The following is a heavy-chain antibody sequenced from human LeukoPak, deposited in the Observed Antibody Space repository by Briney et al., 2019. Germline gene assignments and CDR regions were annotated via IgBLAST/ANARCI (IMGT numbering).Heavy chain of an antibody. J-gene: IGHJ4*02. D-gene: IGHD5-18*01. Sequence: SETLSLTCTVSGGSISSYYWSWIRQPPGKGLEWIGYIYYSGSTNYNPSLMSRVTISVDTSKNQFSLKLSSVTAADTAVYYCARVYGYSYGYYFDYWGQGTLVTVSS. V-gene: IGHV4-59*01. CDR3: ARVYGYSYGYYFDY. CDR1: GGSISSYY. CDR2: IYYSGST.